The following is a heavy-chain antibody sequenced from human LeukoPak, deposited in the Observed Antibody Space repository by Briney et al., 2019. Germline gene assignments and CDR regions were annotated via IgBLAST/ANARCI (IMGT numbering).Heavy chain of an antibody. V-gene: IGHV3-23*01. CDR2: ISGSGGST. Sequence: GGSLRLSCAASGFTFSSYAMSWVRQAPGKGLEWVSAISGSGGSTSYADSVKGRFTISRDNSKNTLYLQMNSLRAEDTAVYYCANPSHYYDSSGSPYYFDYWGQGTLVTVAS. CDR1: GFTFSSYA. CDR3: ANPSHYYDSSGSPYYFDY. J-gene: IGHJ4*02. D-gene: IGHD3-22*01.